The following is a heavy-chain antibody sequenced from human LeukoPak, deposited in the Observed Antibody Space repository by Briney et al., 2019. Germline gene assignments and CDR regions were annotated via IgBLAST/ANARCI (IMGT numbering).Heavy chain of an antibody. D-gene: IGHD3-3*01. CDR2: IYYSGST. V-gene: IGHV4-39*01. J-gene: IGHJ5*02. Sequence: PSETLSLTCTVSGGSISSSSYYWGWIRQPPGKGLEWIVSIYYSGSTYYNPSLKSRVTISVDTSKNQFSLKLSSVTAADTAVYYCARHGVRFNWFDPWGQGTLVTVSS. CDR3: ARHGVRFNWFDP. CDR1: GGSISSSSYY.